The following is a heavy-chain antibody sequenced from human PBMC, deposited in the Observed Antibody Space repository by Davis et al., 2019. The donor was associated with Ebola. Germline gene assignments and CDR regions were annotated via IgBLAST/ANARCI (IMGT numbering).Heavy chain of an antibody. CDR1: GGSISSYY. Sequence: PSETLSLTCTVSGGSISSYYWSWIRQPPGKGLEWIGYIYYSGSTNYNPSLKSRVTMSVDTSKNQFSLKLSSVTAADTAVYYCARDRGYFDWLTRNYYYGMDVWGQGTTVTVSS. J-gene: IGHJ6*02. CDR3: ARDRGYFDWLTRNYYYGMDV. D-gene: IGHD3-9*01. CDR2: IYYSGST. V-gene: IGHV4-59*12.